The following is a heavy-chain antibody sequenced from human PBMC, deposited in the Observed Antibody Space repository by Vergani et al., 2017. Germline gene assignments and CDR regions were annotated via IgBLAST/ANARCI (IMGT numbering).Heavy chain of an antibody. CDR2: IWYDGSNK. Sequence: QVQLVESGGGVVQPGRSLRLSCAASGFTFSSYGMHWVRQAPGKGLEWVAVIWYDGSNKYYADSVKGRFTISRDNSKNTLYLQMNSLRAEDTAVYYCARGRTYNYYDSSGYYYVRGYFDYLGQGTLVTVSS. D-gene: IGHD3-22*01. CDR3: ARGRTYNYYDSSGYYYVRGYFDY. CDR1: GFTFSSYG. J-gene: IGHJ4*02. V-gene: IGHV3-33*01.